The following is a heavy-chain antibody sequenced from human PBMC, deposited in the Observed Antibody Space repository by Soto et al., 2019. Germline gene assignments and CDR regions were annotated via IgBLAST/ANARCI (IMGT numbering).Heavy chain of an antibody. D-gene: IGHD6-6*01. CDR3: ARASSSPIFFDY. J-gene: IGHJ4*02. CDR2: IYYSGST. V-gene: IGHV4-59*01. CDR1: GGSISSYY. Sequence: SETLSLTCTVSGGSISSYYWSWIRQPPGKGLEWIGYIYYSGSTNYKPALKSRVTISVDTSKNQFSLKLSSVTAADTAVYYCARASSSPIFFDYWGQGTLVTVSS.